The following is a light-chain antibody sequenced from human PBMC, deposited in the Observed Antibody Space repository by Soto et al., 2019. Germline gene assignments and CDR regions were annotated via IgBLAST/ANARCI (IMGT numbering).Light chain of an antibody. CDR1: QSVSSSY. Sequence: EIVLTQSPGTLSLSPGERATLSCRASQSVSSSYLAWYQQNRGQAPRLLIYGASSRATGIPDRFSGSGSGTDFTLTISRLEPEDFAVYYCQQYGSSRWTFGLGTKVEIK. V-gene: IGKV3-20*01. CDR2: GAS. CDR3: QQYGSSRWT. J-gene: IGKJ1*01.